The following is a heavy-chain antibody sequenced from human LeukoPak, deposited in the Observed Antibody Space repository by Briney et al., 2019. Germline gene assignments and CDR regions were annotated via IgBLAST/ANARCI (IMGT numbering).Heavy chain of an antibody. Sequence: ASVRVSSTPSVYTFTIYGISWMRPAPGQGLEWMGWISTYNGNTNYAQNLQGRVTMTTDTSTSTAYMELRSLRSDDTAVYYCARDKNWDLEYWGQGTLVTVSS. CDR1: VYTFTIYG. V-gene: IGHV1-18*01. D-gene: IGHD7-27*01. CDR3: ARDKNWDLEY. J-gene: IGHJ4*02. CDR2: ISTYNGNT.